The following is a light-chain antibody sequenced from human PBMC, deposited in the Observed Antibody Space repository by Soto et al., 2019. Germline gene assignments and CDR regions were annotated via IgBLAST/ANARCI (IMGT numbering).Light chain of an antibody. V-gene: IGLV1-47*01. CDR3: AAWDDSLSGFYV. J-gene: IGLJ1*01. CDR2: RNN. Sequence: QSVLTQPPSASGTPGQRVTISCSGSSSNIGSNYVYWYQQLPGTAPKLLIYRNNQRPSGVPDRFSGSKSGTSASLAISGLRSEDEAYYYCAAWDDSLSGFYVFGTGTKLPVL. CDR1: SSNIGSNY.